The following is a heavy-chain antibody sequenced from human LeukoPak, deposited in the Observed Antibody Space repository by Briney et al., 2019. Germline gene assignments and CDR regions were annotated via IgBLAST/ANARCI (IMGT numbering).Heavy chain of an antibody. CDR3: ARTLFGVVTAYYFGY. CDR2: ISSSSSYI. V-gene: IGHV3-21*01. D-gene: IGHD3-3*01. J-gene: IGHJ4*02. Sequence: GGSLRLSCAASGFTFSTYTMNWVRQAPGKGLERVSSISSSSSYIYYADSVKGRFTISRDNAKNSLYLQMNSLRAEDTAVYYCARTLFGVVTAYYFGYWGQGTLVTVSS. CDR1: GFTFSTYT.